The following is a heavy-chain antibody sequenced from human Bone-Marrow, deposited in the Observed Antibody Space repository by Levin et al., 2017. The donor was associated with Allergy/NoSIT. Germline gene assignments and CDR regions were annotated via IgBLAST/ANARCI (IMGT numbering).Heavy chain of an antibody. D-gene: IGHD6-19*01. V-gene: IGHV5-51*01. J-gene: IGHJ5*02. CDR3: ARHLGGSGWFP. CDR1: GFSLDDYW. CDR2: IFPGDSST. Sequence: GESLKISCKASGFSLDDYWIGWARQVPGKGLEWMGIIFPGDSSTTYSPSFQGQVTIPADKSISTAYLQWGSLTASDPALFFWARHLGGSGWFPWGQGTLVTVSS.